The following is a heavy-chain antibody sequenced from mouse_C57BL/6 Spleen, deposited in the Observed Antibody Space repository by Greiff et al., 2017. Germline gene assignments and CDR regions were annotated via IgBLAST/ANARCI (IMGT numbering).Heavy chain of an antibody. V-gene: IGHV14-4*01. Sequence: VHVKQSGAELVRPGASVKLSCTASGFNIKDDYMHWVKQRPEQGLEWIGWIDPENGDTEYASKFQGKATITADTSSNTAYLQLSSLTSEDTAVYYCTTYGSSSYAMDYWGQGTSVTVSS. CDR2: IDPENGDT. CDR1: GFNIKDDY. J-gene: IGHJ4*01. CDR3: TTYGSSSYAMDY. D-gene: IGHD1-1*01.